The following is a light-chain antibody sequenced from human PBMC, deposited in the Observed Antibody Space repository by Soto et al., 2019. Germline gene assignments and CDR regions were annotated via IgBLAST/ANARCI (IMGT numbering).Light chain of an antibody. CDR3: QQRSHWPSFT. CDR1: QSVGSY. V-gene: IGKV3-11*01. J-gene: IGKJ3*01. CDR2: DAS. Sequence: ESVLTQSPATLSLSPGERVSLSCRASQSVGSYFAWYQQKPGQPPRLLIYDASKRAPGIPARFSGSGSGTDFTLTNSSLEPEDFAVYYCQQRSHWPSFTFGPGTTVDV.